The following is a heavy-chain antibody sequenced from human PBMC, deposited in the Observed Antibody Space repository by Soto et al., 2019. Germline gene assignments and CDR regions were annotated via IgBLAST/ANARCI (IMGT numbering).Heavy chain of an antibody. Sequence: GGSLRLSCVASGFTFSSYGMHWVRQAPGKGLEWVAIISYDGSNTYYADSVKGRFTISRDNSKNTLYLQMNSLRAEDTAVYYCTIDIGSGWYAPVPDYWGQGTLVTVSS. V-gene: IGHV3-30*03. CDR2: ISYDGSNT. D-gene: IGHD6-19*01. J-gene: IGHJ4*02. CDR1: GFTFSSYG. CDR3: TIDIGSGWYAPVPDY.